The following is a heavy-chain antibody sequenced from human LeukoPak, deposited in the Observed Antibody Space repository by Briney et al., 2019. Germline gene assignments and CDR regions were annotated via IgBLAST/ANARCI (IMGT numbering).Heavy chain of an antibody. Sequence: GGSLRLSCAASGFTLSGYWIHWVRQAPGKGLVWVARINPDGSITSYADSVKGRITISRDNAKNTLYLQMHSLRAEDTAVYYCARDGGSYGRSGTAFDIWGQGIMVTVSS. V-gene: IGHV3-74*01. D-gene: IGHD1-26*01. CDR1: GFTLSGYW. J-gene: IGHJ3*02. CDR3: ARDGGSYGRSGTAFDI. CDR2: INPDGSIT.